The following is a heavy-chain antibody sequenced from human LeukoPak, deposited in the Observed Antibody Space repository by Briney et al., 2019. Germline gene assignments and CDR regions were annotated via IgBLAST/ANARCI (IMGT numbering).Heavy chain of an antibody. CDR2: INAGNGNT. J-gene: IGHJ6*03. Sequence: ASVKVSCKASGYTFTSYAMHWVRQAPGQRLEWMGWINAGNGNTKYSQEFQGRVTITRDTSASTAYMELSSLRSEDMAVYYCARGVSTYYYYYMDVWGKGTTVTVSS. V-gene: IGHV1-3*03. D-gene: IGHD5/OR15-5a*01. CDR3: ARGVSTYYYYYMDV. CDR1: GYTFTSYA.